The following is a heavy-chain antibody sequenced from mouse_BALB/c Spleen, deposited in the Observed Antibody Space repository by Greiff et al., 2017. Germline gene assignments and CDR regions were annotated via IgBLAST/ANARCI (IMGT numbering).Heavy chain of an antibody. CDR3: TRSNDYYGSSYPDY. CDR1: GYTFTSYY. CDR2: INPSNGGT. Sequence: VQLQQSGAELVKPGASVKLSCKASGYTFTSYYMYWVKQRPGQGLEWIGEINPSNGGTNFNEKFKSKATLTVDKSSSTAYMQLSSLTSEDSAVYYCTRSNDYYGSSYPDYWGQGTTLTVSA. V-gene: IGHV1S81*02. J-gene: IGHJ2*01. D-gene: IGHD1-1*01.